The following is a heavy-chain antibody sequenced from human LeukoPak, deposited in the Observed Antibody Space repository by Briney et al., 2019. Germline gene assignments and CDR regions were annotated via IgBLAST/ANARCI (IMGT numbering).Heavy chain of an antibody. CDR2: ISSRSTTI. V-gene: IGHV3-48*01. D-gene: IGHD1-1*01. Sequence: PGGSLRLSCAVSGFTFSKAWTSWVRQAPEKGLEWISYISSRSTTIYYADSVKGRFTISRDNAKNSLYLQMNSLRAEDTAVYYCARDPLFTNSGLDYWGQGTLVIVSS. J-gene: IGHJ4*02. CDR3: ARDPLFTNSGLDY. CDR1: GFTFSKAW.